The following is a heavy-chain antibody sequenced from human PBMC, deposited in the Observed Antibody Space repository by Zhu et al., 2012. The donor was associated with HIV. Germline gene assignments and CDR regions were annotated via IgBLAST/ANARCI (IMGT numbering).Heavy chain of an antibody. CDR1: GGPFSGYY. D-gene: IGHD4-23*01. CDR2: INHSGST. Sequence: QVQLQQWGAGLLKPSETLSLTCAVYGGPFSGYYWSWIRQPPGKGLEWIGEINHSGSTNYNPSLKSRVTISVDTSKNQFSLKLSSVTAADTAVYYCATSLYGGNSRFGYWGQGTLVTVSS. J-gene: IGHJ4*02. V-gene: IGHV4-34*01. CDR3: ATSLYGGNSRFGY.